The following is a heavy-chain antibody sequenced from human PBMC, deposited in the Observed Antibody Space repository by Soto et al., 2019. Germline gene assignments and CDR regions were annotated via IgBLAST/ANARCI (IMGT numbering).Heavy chain of an antibody. CDR1: GYTFTRNV. V-gene: IGHV1-3*01. Sequence: QVHLVQSGAEVKKPGASVKVSCKTSGYTFTRNVIHWVRQAPGQRLEWMGWINAANGNTKYSQKFQGRVTITRDTSASTTYMDLTRLRSEDTAVYYCARGSSHYQVVFGWFDPWGQGTEVTVSS. J-gene: IGHJ5*02. CDR2: INAANGNT. CDR3: ARGSSHYQVVFGWFDP. D-gene: IGHD2-15*01.